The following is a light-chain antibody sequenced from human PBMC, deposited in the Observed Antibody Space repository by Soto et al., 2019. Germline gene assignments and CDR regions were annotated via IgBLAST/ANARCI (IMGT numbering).Light chain of an antibody. CDR1: QSVSSNS. J-gene: IGKJ5*01. CDR3: QQRSNWPIT. CDR2: GAS. Sequence: EIVLTQSPGTLSLSPGERATLSCRASQSVSSNSLAWYQQKPGHPPRVFIYGASTRATGIPDRFSGSGSGTEFTLTISSLEPEDFAVYYCQQRSNWPITFGQGTRLEIK. V-gene: IGKV3D-20*02.